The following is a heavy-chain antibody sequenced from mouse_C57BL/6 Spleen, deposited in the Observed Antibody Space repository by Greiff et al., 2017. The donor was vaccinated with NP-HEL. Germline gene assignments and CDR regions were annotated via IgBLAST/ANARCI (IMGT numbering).Heavy chain of an antibody. D-gene: IGHD2-4*01. CDR2: IDPEDGET. CDR1: GFNIKDYY. J-gene: IGHJ4*01. Sequence: VQLKESGAELVKPGASVKLSCTASGFNIKDYYMHWVKQRTEQGLAWIGRIDPEDGETKYAPKFQGKATITADTSSNTAYLQLSSLTSEDTAVYYCAREDYDSEDYAMDYWGQGTSVTVSS. CDR3: AREDYDSEDYAMDY. V-gene: IGHV14-2*01.